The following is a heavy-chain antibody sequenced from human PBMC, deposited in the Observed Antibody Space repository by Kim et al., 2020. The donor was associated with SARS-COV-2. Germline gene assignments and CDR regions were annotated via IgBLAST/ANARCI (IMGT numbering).Heavy chain of an antibody. CDR1: GFTLDNYV. CDR3: AKDILSYGSGGTDY. V-gene: IGHV3-43D*03. CDR2: ISWDGGST. J-gene: IGHJ4*02. Sequence: GGSLRLSCAASGFTLDNYVMNWVRQAPGKGLEWVSLISWDGGSTYYADSVKGRFTISRDNSKNSLYLQMNSLRAEDTALYYCAKDILSYGSGGTDYWGQGTLVTVSA. D-gene: IGHD3-10*01.